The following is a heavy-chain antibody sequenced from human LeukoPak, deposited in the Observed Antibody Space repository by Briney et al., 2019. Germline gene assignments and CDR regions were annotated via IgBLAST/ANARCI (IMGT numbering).Heavy chain of an antibody. CDR2: ISGSGGST. CDR1: GFTLNNYA. V-gene: IGHV3-23*01. D-gene: IGHD3-22*01. J-gene: IGHJ5*02. CDR3: AKIFHTDGYYLGEHLFDA. Sequence: PGGSLRLSCAASGFTLNNYAMSWVRQAPGKGPEWLSAISGSGGSTTDADSVKGRFTTSRDNSKSTLYLQMNSLRAEDTAIYYCAKIFHTDGYYLGEHLFDAWGQGTLVTVSS.